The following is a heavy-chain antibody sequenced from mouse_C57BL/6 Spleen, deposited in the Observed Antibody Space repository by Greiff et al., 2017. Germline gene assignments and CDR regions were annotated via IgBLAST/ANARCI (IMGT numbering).Heavy chain of an antibody. CDR2: INSDGGST. V-gene: IGHV5-2*01. Sequence: EVQVVESGGGLVQPGESLKLSCESNEYDFPSHDMSWVRKTPGKRLELVAAINSDGGSTYYPDTMERRFIISRDNTKKTLYLQMSSLRSEDTALDYCARHDTGTGAMDYWGQGTSVTVSS. D-gene: IGHD4-1*01. CDR3: ARHDTGTGAMDY. J-gene: IGHJ4*01. CDR1: EYDFPSHD.